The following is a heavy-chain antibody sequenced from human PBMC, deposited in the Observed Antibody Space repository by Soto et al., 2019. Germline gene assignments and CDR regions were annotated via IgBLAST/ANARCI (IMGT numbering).Heavy chain of an antibody. J-gene: IGHJ4*02. CDR3: ARDLDYTESVGYQDLFDY. V-gene: IGHV4-34*01. D-gene: IGHD5-12*01. CDR1: GGSFRNYY. Sequence: SETLSLTCGVYGGSFRNYYWIWVRQPPGKGLEWIGEVNHSGEATYNPSLQSRVSISLYTSNNHFSLKMTSVTAADTAMYFCARDLDYTESVGYQDLFDYWGKGTLV. CDR2: VNHSGEA.